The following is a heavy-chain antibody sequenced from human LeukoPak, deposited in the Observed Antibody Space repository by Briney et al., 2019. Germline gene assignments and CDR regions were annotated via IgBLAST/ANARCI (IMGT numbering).Heavy chain of an antibody. D-gene: IGHD3-10*01. Sequence: GGSLRLSCAASGFSVSGNYMNWVRQAPGKGLEWISVVYSGGSTYYADSVKGRFTISRDNSKNTLYLQMNSLRAEDTAVYYCAKLAKYFYGSETYYFFEHWGQGTPVTASS. CDR2: VYSGGST. CDR3: AKLAKYFYGSETYYFFEH. CDR1: GFSVSGNY. V-gene: IGHV3-53*01. J-gene: IGHJ4*02.